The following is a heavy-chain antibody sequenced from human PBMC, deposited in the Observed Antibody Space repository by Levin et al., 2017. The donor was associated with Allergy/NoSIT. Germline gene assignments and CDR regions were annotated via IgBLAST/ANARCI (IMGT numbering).Heavy chain of an antibody. D-gene: IGHD6-19*01. J-gene: IGHJ5*02. CDR3: ARSGSGSGWYGSLDHFGWFDP. Sequence: GESLKISCAASGFTFSSYAMHWVRQAPGKGLEWVAVISYDGSNKYYADSVKGRFTISRDNSKNTLYLQMNSLRAEDTAVYYCARSGSGSGWYGSLDHFGWFDPWGQGTLVTVSS. V-gene: IGHV3-30*04. CDR2: ISYDGSNK. CDR1: GFTFSSYA.